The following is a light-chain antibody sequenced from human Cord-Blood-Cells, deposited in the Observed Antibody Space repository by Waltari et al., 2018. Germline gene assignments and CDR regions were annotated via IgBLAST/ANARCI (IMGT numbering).Light chain of an antibody. Sequence: EIVMTQSPATLSVSPGERATPSYRASHSVSSNFAWYQQKPGQAPRLLIYGASTRATGIPARFSGSGSGTEFTLTISSLQSEDFAVYYCQQYNNWPITFGQGTRLEIK. CDR1: HSVSSN. J-gene: IGKJ5*01. V-gene: IGKV3-15*01. CDR3: QQYNNWPIT. CDR2: GAS.